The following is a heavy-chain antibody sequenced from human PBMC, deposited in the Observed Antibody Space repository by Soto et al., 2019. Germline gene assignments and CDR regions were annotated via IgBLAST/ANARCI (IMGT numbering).Heavy chain of an antibody. Sequence: SETLSLTCTVSGGSISSGGYYWSWIRQHPGKGLEWIGYIYYSGSTYYNPSLKSRVTISVDTSKNQFSLKLSSVTAADTAVYYCARGEYSSSWYNRNWFDPWGQGTLVTVSS. CDR1: GGSISSGGYY. CDR2: IYYSGST. CDR3: ARGEYSSSWYNRNWFDP. J-gene: IGHJ5*02. V-gene: IGHV4-31*03. D-gene: IGHD6-13*01.